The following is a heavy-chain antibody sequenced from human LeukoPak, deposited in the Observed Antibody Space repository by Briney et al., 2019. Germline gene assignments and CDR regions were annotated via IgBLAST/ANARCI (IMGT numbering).Heavy chain of an antibody. CDR2: FDPEDGET. CDR3: ATTNLRFLEWLPPDY. J-gene: IGHJ4*02. V-gene: IGHV1-24*01. Sequence: ASVKVSCKVSGYTLTELSMHWVRQAPGKGLEWMGGFDPEDGETIYAQKFQGRVTMTEDTSTDTAYIELSSLRSEDTAVYYCATTNLRFLEWLPPDYWGQGTLVTVSS. CDR1: GYTLTELS. D-gene: IGHD3-3*01.